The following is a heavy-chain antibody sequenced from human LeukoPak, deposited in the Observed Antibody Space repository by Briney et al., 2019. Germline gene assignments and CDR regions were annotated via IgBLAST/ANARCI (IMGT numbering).Heavy chain of an antibody. CDR3: ARERVRGYSYGSIDY. Sequence: SQTLSLTCTVSGXSISSGGYYWSWIRQHPGKGLEWIGYIYYSGSTYYNPSLKSRVTISVDTSKNQFSLKLSSVTAADTAVYYCARERVRGYSYGSIDYWGQGTLVTVSS. J-gene: IGHJ4*02. CDR1: GXSISSGGYY. CDR2: IYYSGST. D-gene: IGHD5-18*01. V-gene: IGHV4-31*03.